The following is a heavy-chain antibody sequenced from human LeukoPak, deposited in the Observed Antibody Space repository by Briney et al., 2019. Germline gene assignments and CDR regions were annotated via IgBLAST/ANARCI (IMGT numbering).Heavy chain of an antibody. J-gene: IGHJ4*02. CDR2: ISGTSDYI. CDR3: ARREPQGCSGTSCFAGPVGH. D-gene: IGHD2-2*01. Sequence: GGSLRLSCAASGFAFSSYSMNWVRQAPGKGLEWVSSISGTSDYIYYADSVKGRFTISRDNGQNSLYLQMNSLRAEDTAVYYCARREPQGCSGTSCFAGPVGHWGQGTLVTVSS. CDR1: GFAFSSYS. V-gene: IGHV3-21*06.